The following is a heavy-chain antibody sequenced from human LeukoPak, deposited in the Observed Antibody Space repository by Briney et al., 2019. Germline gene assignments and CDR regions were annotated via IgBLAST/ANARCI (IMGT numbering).Heavy chain of an antibody. D-gene: IGHD3-22*01. V-gene: IGHV4-30-4*01. CDR2: IYYSGST. CDR3: ARGGTPITMIVVESNWFDP. Sequence: SETLSLTCTVSGGSISSGDYYWSWIRQPPGKGLEWIGYIYYSGSTYYKPSLKSRVTISVDTSKNQFSLKLGSVTAADTAVYYCARGGTPITMIVVESNWFDPWGQGTRVTVSS. J-gene: IGHJ5*02. CDR1: GGSISSGDYY.